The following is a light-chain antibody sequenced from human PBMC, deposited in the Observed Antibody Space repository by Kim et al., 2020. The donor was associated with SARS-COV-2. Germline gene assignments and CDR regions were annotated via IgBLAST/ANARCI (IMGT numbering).Light chain of an antibody. CDR3: QSYDSSNWV. Sequence: GKTVTMPCTRSGGSIARNYVQWYQPRPGSAPTPVIYEDNQRPSGVPARFSGSIDSSSNSASLTISGLKTEDEADYYCQSYDSSNWVFGGGTQLTVL. CDR2: EDN. V-gene: IGLV6-57*03. J-gene: IGLJ3*02. CDR1: GGSIARNY.